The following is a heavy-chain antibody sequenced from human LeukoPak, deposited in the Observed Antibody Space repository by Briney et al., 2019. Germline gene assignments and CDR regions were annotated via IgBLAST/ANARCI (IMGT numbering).Heavy chain of an antibody. CDR2: ISGSGGST. CDR1: GFTFSRDA. Sequence: GGSLRLSCAASGFTFSRDAMHWVRQAPGKGLEWVSAISGSGGSTYYADSVKGRFTISRDNSKNTLYLQMNSLRAEDTAVYYCAKGQRPSIAARQYYFDYWGQGTLVTVSS. J-gene: IGHJ4*02. D-gene: IGHD6-6*01. V-gene: IGHV3-23*01. CDR3: AKGQRPSIAARQYYFDY.